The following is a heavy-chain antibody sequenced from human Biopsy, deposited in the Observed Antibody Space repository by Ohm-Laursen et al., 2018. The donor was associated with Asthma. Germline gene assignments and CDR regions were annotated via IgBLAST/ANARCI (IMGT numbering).Heavy chain of an antibody. V-gene: IGHV1-3*01. CDR3: ARTYYDFLTGQVNDALAM. CDR1: GYTFINYA. CDR2: INAGNGNT. D-gene: IGHD3-9*01. J-gene: IGHJ3*02. Sequence: GSSVKVSCKASGYTFINYAIHWVRQAPGQRLEWMGWINAGNGNTKYSEKFQGRVTITRDTSASKAYMDLSSLRSEDTAVYYCARTYYDFLTGQVNDALAMWGQGTVVTVSS.